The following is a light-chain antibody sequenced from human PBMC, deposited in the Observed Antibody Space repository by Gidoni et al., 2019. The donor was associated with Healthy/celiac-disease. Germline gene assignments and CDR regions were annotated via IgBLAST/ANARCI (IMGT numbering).Light chain of an antibody. CDR1: QCVLYSSNNKNY. CDR3: QQYYSTPPAWT. J-gene: IGKJ1*01. CDR2: WAS. Sequence: DIVMTQSPDSLAVSLGERATINCKSSQCVLYSSNNKNYFAWYQKKPGQPPKLLIYWASTRESGVPDRLSGSGSGTDFTLTISSLQAEDVAVYYCQQYYSTPPAWTFGQGTKVEIK. V-gene: IGKV4-1*01.